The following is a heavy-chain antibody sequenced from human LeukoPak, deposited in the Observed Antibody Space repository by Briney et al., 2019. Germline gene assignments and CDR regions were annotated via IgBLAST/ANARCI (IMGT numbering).Heavy chain of an antibody. CDR3: ATDYYDSSGYYYRDY. Sequence: PSETLSLTCAVYGGSFSGYYWSWIRQPPGKGLEWIGEINHSGSTNYNPSLKSRVTISVDTSKNQFSLKLSSVTAADTAVYYCATDYYDSSGYYYRDYWGQGTLVTVSS. CDR1: GGSFSGYY. CDR2: INHSGST. D-gene: IGHD3-22*01. J-gene: IGHJ4*02. V-gene: IGHV4-34*01.